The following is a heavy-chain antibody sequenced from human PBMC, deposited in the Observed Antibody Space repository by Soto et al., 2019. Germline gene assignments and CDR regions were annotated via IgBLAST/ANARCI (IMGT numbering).Heavy chain of an antibody. D-gene: IGHD2-15*01. CDR3: ARRYGGTFDY. Sequence: QVQLQESGPGLVKPSETLSLTCTVSDGSISSYYWSWIRQPPGKGLEWIGYIYYSGSTNYNPSLKSRVTISVDTSKNQFSPKLSSVTAADTAVYYCARRYGGTFDYWGQGTLVTVSS. CDR1: DGSISSYY. J-gene: IGHJ4*02. V-gene: IGHV4-59*08. CDR2: IYYSGST.